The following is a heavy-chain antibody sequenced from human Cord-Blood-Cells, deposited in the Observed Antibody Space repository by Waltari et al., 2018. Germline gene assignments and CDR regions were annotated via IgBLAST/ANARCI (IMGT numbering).Heavy chain of an antibody. D-gene: IGHD6-13*01. J-gene: IGHJ2*01. CDR3: ARHLTSSSWYGWYFDL. Sequence: QLQLQESGPGLVKPSETLSLTCTVSGGSISSSSYYWGWIRQPPGKGLEWIGSIYYSGSTYYNPALKSRVTISVDTSKNQFSLKLSSVTAADTAVYYCARHLTSSSWYGWYFDLWGRGTLVIVSS. CDR2: IYYSGST. V-gene: IGHV4-39*01. CDR1: GGSISSSSYY.